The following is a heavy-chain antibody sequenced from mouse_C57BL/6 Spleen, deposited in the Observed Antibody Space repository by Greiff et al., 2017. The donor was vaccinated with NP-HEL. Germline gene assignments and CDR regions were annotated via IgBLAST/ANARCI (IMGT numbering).Heavy chain of an antibody. J-gene: IGHJ4*01. V-gene: IGHV1-15*01. CDR3: TRGGHYYAMDY. CDR1: GYTFTDYE. Sequence: SGAELVRPGASVTLSCKASGYTFTDYEMHWVKQTPVHGLEWIGAIDPETGGTAYNQKFKGKAILTADKSSSTAYMELRSLTSEDSAVYYCTRGGHYYAMDYWGQGTSVTVSS. CDR2: IDPETGGT.